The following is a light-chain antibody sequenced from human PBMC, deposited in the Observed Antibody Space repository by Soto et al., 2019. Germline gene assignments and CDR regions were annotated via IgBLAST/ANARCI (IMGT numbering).Light chain of an antibody. V-gene: IGKV1-9*01. CDR3: QQLNTYPIT. CDR2: AAS. J-gene: IGKJ5*01. Sequence: DIQLTQSPSFLSASVGDRVTITCRASQGISSYLAWYQQKPGKAPKVLIYAASTLQSGVPSRFSGSGSGTEFTLTISSLQPEDFSTYYGQQLNTYPITVGQGTRLEIK. CDR1: QGISSY.